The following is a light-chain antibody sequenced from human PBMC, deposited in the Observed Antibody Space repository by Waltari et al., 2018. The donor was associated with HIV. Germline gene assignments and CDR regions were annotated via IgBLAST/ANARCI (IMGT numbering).Light chain of an antibody. CDR3: QQYGNSAPYT. CDR1: RSIDVN. Sequence: EIVMTQSPATLSVSPGERDTLSCRASRSIDVNLAWYQQKPCQAPRLLIYGATTRATGVPARFSGSGSETDFSLTISSLQSEDFAVYYCQQYGNSAPYTFGQGSKLEIK. CDR2: GAT. J-gene: IGKJ2*01. V-gene: IGKV3-15*01.